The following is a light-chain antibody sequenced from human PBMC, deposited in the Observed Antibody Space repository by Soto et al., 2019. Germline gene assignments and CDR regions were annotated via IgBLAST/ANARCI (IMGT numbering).Light chain of an antibody. J-gene: IGKJ4*01. V-gene: IGKV3-11*01. CDR3: QPRSNWLLT. Sequence: EIVLTQSPATLSLSPGERATLSCRASQSVSSYLAWYQQKPGQAPRLLIYDASNRATGITARFSGSGSGTDFTLAISSLEPEDFAVYYCQPRSNWLLTFGRGTKVEIK. CDR2: DAS. CDR1: QSVSSY.